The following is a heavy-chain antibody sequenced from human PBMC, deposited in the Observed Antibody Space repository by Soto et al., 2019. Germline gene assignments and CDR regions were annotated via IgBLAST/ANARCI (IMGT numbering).Heavy chain of an antibody. J-gene: IGHJ5*02. CDR1: GYTFTSYY. CDR3: ARLKAEISGSYFSWFDP. D-gene: IGHD3-10*01. CDR2: INPSGGST. Sequence: ASVKVSCKASGYTFTSYYMHWVRQAPGQGLEWMGIINPSGGSTSYAQKFQGRVTMTRDTSTSTVYMELSSLRSEDTAVYYCARLKAEISGSYFSWFDPWGQGTLVTVSS. V-gene: IGHV1-46*03.